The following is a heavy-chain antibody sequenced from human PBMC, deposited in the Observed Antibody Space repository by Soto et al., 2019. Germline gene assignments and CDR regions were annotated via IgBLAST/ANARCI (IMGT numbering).Heavy chain of an antibody. Sequence: QVQLVESGGGVVQPGRSLRLSCAASGFIFSSYGMHWVRQAPGKGLEWVAVISYDGSNKYYADSVKGRFTISRDNSKNTLYLQMNSLRAEDTAVYYFAKVAHSTGTFDYWGQGTLVTVSS. CDR2: ISYDGSNK. J-gene: IGHJ4*02. CDR3: AKVAHSTGTFDY. D-gene: IGHD4-17*01. CDR1: GFIFSSYG. V-gene: IGHV3-30*18.